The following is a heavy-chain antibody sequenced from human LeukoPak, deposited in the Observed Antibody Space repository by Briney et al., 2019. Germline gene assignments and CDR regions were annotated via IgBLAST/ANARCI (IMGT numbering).Heavy chain of an antibody. CDR2: ISSSSSYI. V-gene: IGHV3-21*04. Sequence: GGSLRLSCAASGFTFSSYSMNWVRQAPGKGLEWVSSISSSSSYIYYADSVKGRFTISRDNAKNSLYLQMNSLRAEDTAVYYCARSYQSITIFGVVIGNYFDYWGQGTLVTVSS. D-gene: IGHD3-3*01. CDR3: ARSYQSITIFGVVIGNYFDY. CDR1: GFTFSSYS. J-gene: IGHJ4*02.